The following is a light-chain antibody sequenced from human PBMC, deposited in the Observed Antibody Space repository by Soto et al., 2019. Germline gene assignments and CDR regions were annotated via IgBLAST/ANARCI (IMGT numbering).Light chain of an antibody. CDR1: SSNIGADFG. CDR2: DNT. Sequence: QSVLTQPPSVSGAPGQSVTISCNGRSSNIGADFGVHWYQVLPGTAPKLLIYDNTIRPSGVPDRFSGSKSGTSASLAITGLQADDEVDYFCQSYDISLTVLFGGGTKLTVL. CDR3: QSYDISLTVL. J-gene: IGLJ2*01. V-gene: IGLV1-40*01.